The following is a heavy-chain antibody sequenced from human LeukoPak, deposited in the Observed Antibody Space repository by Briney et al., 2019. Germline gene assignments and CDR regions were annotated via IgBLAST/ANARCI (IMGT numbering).Heavy chain of an antibody. J-gene: IGHJ3*02. CDR1: GGSISSSSYY. V-gene: IGHV4-39*07. Sequence: SETLSLTCTVSGGSISSSSYYWGWVRQPPGKGLEWIGSIYYSGSTYYNPSLKSRVTISVDTSKNQFSLKLSSVTAADTAVYYCARTQDIVVVVAGTENAFDIWGQGTMVTVSS. CDR2: IYYSGST. D-gene: IGHD2-15*01. CDR3: ARTQDIVVVVAGTENAFDI.